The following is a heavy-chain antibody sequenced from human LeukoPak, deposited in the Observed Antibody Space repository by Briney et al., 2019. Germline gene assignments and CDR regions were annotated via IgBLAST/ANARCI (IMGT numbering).Heavy chain of an antibody. J-gene: IGHJ4*02. V-gene: IGHV3-23*01. CDR1: KFTFMNYA. CDR3: ARRGEVSTYYYFES. D-gene: IGHD2/OR15-2a*01. Sequence: GGSLRLSCTASKFTFMNYAMHWVRQAPGKGLEWLSTIGSAGGSIFYADSVKGRFTISRDNSKSTLFLQMDSLRVEDTALYYCARRGEVSTYYYFESWGQGALVTVSS. CDR2: IGSAGGSI.